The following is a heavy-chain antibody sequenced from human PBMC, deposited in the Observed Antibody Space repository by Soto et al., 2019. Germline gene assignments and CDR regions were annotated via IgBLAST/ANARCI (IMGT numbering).Heavy chain of an antibody. D-gene: IGHD2-15*01. CDR1: EFSLSNAGMG. CDR2: IFSNDER. V-gene: IGHV2-26*01. J-gene: IGHJ5*02. Sequence: QVTLKESGPVLVKPTEPLTLTCTVSEFSLSNAGMGVSWIRQPPGKALEWLAHIFSNDERRFSTSLKNRLTISKDTFNSQVVLIMTNMDTVDTATYYCAQTEDGGRSRTPAGWFDAWGQGTLVTVSS. CDR3: AQTEDGGRSRTPAGWFDA.